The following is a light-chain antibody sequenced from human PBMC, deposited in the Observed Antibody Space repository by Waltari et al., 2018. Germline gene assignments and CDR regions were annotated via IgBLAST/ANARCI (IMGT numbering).Light chain of an antibody. J-gene: IGLJ1*01. CDR3: QVWDSSIAHYV. Sequence: SYVLTQPPSVSVAPGQTARITCGGNNLGSKSVHWYQQKPGRAPVLVVYDDSDRPSGIPERFSGSNAWNTATLIISRVEAGDEADYYCQVWDSSIAHYVFGTGTKVTVL. CDR1: NLGSKS. CDR2: DDS. V-gene: IGLV3-21*02.